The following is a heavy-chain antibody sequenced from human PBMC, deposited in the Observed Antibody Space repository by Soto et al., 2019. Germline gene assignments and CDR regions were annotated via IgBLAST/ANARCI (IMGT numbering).Heavy chain of an antibody. CDR2: IWYVGSNK. CDR1: GFTFSSYG. D-gene: IGHD6-13*01. Sequence: GGSLRLSCVASGFTFSSYGMHWVRQAPGKGMEWVAVIWYVGSNKYYADSMKGRFTISRDTSKNTLYLQMNGVSAEETAVYYCARALGSSWQGGYYYGMDVWGQGTTVTVSS. V-gene: IGHV3-33*01. J-gene: IGHJ6*02. CDR3: ARALGSSWQGGYYYGMDV.